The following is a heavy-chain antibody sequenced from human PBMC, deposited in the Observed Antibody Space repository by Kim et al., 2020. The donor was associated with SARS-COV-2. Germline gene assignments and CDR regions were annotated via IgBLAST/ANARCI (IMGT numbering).Heavy chain of an antibody. CDR3: TTTSQDIVVVPAARDY. V-gene: IGHV3-73*01. J-gene: IGHJ4*02. CDR1: GFTFSGSA. D-gene: IGHD2-2*01. Sequence: GGSLRLSCAASGFTFSGSAMHWVRQASGKGLEWVGRIRSKANSYATAYAASVKGRFTISRDDSKNTAYLQMNSLKTEDTAVYYCTTTSQDIVVVPAARDYWGQGTLVTVSS. CDR2: IRSKANSYAT.